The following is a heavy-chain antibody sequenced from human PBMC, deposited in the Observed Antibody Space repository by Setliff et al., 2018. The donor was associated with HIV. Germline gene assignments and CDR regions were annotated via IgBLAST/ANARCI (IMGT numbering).Heavy chain of an antibody. Sequence: GGSLRLSCAASGFTLSDYYMNWIRQAPGKGLEWVSCISTGGNIYYADSVKGRFTISRDNAKNSLYLQMTSLGAEDTAVYYCASDMVRAYGMDVWGQGTTVTVSS. CDR2: ISTGGNI. V-gene: IGHV3-11*04. CDR3: ASDMVRAYGMDV. D-gene: IGHD3-10*01. CDR1: GFTLSDYY. J-gene: IGHJ6*02.